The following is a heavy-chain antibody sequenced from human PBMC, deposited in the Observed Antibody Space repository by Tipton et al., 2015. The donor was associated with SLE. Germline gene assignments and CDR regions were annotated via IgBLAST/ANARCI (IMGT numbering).Heavy chain of an antibody. J-gene: IGHJ5*02. CDR2: IIPIFGTP. V-gene: IGHV1-69*13. D-gene: IGHD3-3*01. CDR1: GGTFTNFA. CDR3: AREFGGLYYDFWSGEGWFDP. Sequence: QLVQSGAEVKKPGASVKVSCKASGGTFTNFAISWVRQAPGQGLEWMGRIIPIFGTPNYAQKFQGRLTISADEYTSTAYMELSRLRSDDTAVYYCAREFGGLYYDFWSGEGWFDPWGQGTLVTVSS.